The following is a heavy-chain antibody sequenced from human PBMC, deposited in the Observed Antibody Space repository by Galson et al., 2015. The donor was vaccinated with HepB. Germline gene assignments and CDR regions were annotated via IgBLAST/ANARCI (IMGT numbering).Heavy chain of an antibody. J-gene: IGHJ4*02. CDR1: GFTFDDYA. CDR3: AKALHGGVTPYFDY. CDR2: ISWNSGSI. Sequence: SLRLSCAASGFTFDDYAMHWVRQAPGKGLEWVSGISWNSGSIGYADSVKGRFTISRDNAKNSLYLQMNSLRAEDTALYYCAKALHGGVTPYFDYWGQGTLVTVSS. V-gene: IGHV3-9*01. D-gene: IGHD2-15*01.